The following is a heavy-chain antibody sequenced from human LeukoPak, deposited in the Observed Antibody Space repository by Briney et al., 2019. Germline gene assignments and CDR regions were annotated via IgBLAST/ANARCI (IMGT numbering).Heavy chain of an antibody. D-gene: IGHD1-26*01. V-gene: IGHV3-23*01. CDR2: ISGSGGTT. CDR1: GFTFNRYG. Sequence: GGTLRLSCAASGFTFNRYGMSWVRQAPGKGLEWVSAISGSGGTTYYADSVKGRFTISRDNSKNTVYLQMNSLRVEDTAVYYCAKAIWASTVGAAGIFFDYWGQGILVTVSS. J-gene: IGHJ4*02. CDR3: AKAIWASTVGAAGIFFDY.